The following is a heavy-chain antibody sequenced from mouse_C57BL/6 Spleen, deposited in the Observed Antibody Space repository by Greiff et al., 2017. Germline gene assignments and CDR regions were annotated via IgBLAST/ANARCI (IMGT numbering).Heavy chain of an antibody. CDR1: GFTFSSYA. D-gene: IGHD2-1*01. V-gene: IGHV5-4*01. J-gene: IGHJ4*01. CDR3: ARDGNYVRYAMDY. CDR2: ISDGGSYT. Sequence: EVKLVESGGGLVKPGGSLKLSCAASGFTFSSYAMSWVRQTPEKRLEWVATISDGGSYTYYPDNVKGRFTISRDNAKNNLSLQMSHLKSEDTAMYYCARDGNYVRYAMDYWGQGTSVTVSS.